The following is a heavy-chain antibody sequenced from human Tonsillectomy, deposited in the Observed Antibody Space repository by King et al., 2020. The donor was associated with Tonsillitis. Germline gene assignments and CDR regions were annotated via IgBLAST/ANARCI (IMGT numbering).Heavy chain of an antibody. J-gene: IGHJ4*02. CDR3: ARAYYDFWSDYYYFDY. V-gene: IGHV4-38-2*02. CDR1: GYSISSGYY. Sequence: VQLQESGPGLVKPSETLSLTCTVSGYSISSGYYWGWIRQPPGKGLVWIGSIYYSGSTYYNLSLKSRVTISVDTSKNQFSLKLSSVTAADTAVYYCARAYYDFWSDYYYFDYWGQGTLVTVSS. CDR2: IYYSGST. D-gene: IGHD3-3*01.